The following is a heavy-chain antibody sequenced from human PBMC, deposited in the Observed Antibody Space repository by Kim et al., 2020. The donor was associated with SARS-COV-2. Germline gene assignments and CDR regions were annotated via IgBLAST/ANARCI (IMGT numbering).Heavy chain of an antibody. CDR3: VAEIGGRSVYH. CDR1: GFTFSAHA. V-gene: IGHV3-30*04. J-gene: IGHJ5*02. CDR2: IAHDGSHI. D-gene: IGHD2-15*01. Sequence: GGSLRLSCAASGFTFSAHALHWVRQAPGKGLEWVALIAHDGSHISYPDSVKGRFIISRDNTKSTLYLQMNSLRPEDTAVYYCVAEIGGRSVYHWGRGTLVTVS.